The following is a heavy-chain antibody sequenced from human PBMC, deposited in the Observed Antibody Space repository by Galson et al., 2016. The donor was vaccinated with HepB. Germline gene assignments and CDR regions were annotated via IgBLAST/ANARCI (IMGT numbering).Heavy chain of an antibody. D-gene: IGHD7-27*01. CDR2: ISTSGDST. Sequence: SLRLSCAASGFTFRSCAMSWVRQAPGKGLEWVSSISTSGDSTYYADSMKGRFTISRDNSKNTLHLQMSSLRAEDTAVYYCAKRPSGTWGPFEYWGQGTRVTVSS. CDR3: AKRPSGTWGPFEY. CDR1: GFTFRSCA. J-gene: IGHJ4*02. V-gene: IGHV3-23*01.